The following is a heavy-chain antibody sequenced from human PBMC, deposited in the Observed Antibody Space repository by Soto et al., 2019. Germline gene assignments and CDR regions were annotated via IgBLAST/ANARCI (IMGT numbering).Heavy chain of an antibody. CDR2: IIPIFGTA. Sequence: GASVKVSCKASGVTFSSYAISWVRQAPLQVLEWMVGIIPIFGTANYAQKFKGRVTITADESTSTAYMELSSLRSEDTAVYYCARGFGEAIAIGWFEPWGQGTIVTVSS. CDR1: GVTFSSYA. CDR3: ARGFGEAIAIGWFEP. V-gene: IGHV1-69*13. J-gene: IGHJ5*02. D-gene: IGHD3-10*01.